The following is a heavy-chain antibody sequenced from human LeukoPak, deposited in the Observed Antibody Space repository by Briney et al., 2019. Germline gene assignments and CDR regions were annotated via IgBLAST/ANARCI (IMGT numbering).Heavy chain of an antibody. D-gene: IGHD6-19*01. CDR3: ARDSSGWSRGFDP. Sequence: ASVKVSCKASGYTFTGYYMHWVRQAPGQGLEWMGWINPNSGGTNYAQKFQGWVTMTRDTSISTAYMELSRLRSDDTAVYYCARDSSGWSRGFDPWGQGTLVTVSS. V-gene: IGHV1-2*04. J-gene: IGHJ5*02. CDR1: GYTFTGYY. CDR2: INPNSGGT.